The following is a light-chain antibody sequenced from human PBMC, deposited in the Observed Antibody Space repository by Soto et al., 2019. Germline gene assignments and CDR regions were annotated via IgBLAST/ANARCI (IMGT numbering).Light chain of an antibody. CDR2: WAS. J-gene: IGKJ2*01. CDR3: QQYYSTPYT. CDR1: QSVLHSSNNKNY. V-gene: IGKV4-1*01. Sequence: DIVMTQSPESLAVSLGERATINCKSSQSVLHSSNNKNYLAWYQQKPGQPPKLLIYWASTRESGVPDRFSGSGSGTDFTLTISSLQAEDVEVYYCQQYYSTPYTFGQGTKLEIK.